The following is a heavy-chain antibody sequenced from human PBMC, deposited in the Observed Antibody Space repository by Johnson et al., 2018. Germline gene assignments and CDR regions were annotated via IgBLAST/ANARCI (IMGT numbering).Heavy chain of an antibody. CDR1: GFIFSGYD. CDR3: ARGNYYGMDV. J-gene: IGHJ6*02. V-gene: IGHV3-33*01. Sequence: VQLVQSGGGVVQPGTSLRLSCSASGFIFSGYDMYWVRQAPGKGLECVAVIWYDGSSTNNADSVKGRFNISRDNAKNTLFLQMNSLRAEDTALYYWARGNYYGMDVWGQGTTVTVSS. CDR2: IWYDGSST.